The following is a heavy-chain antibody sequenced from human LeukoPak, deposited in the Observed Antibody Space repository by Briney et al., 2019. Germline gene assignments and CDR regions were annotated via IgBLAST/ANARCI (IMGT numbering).Heavy chain of an antibody. CDR2: RKQDASKR. V-gene: IGHV3-7*01. D-gene: IGHD1-1*01. Sequence: GGSLRLSCAASGFTFSSYWMTWVRQAPGKVLEWVANRKQDASKRYYVDSVEGRCTISRDNAKTSLYLQMNSLRAEDTAVYYCATPTAGTWHFDYWGQGTLVTVSS. CDR1: GFTFSSYW. J-gene: IGHJ4*02. CDR3: ATPTAGTWHFDY.